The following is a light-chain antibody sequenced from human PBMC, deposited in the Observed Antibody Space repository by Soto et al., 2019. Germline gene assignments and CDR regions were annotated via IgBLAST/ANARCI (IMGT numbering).Light chain of an antibody. Sequence: QSVLTQPASVSGSPGQSITISCTGTSSDVGSYNLVSWYQQHPGKAPKLMIYEVSKRPSGVSNRFSGSKSGNTASLTISGLQAEDEADYYCCSYAGSSTPHNYVFGTGTKLTVL. CDR1: SSDVGSYNL. CDR3: CSYAGSSTPHNYV. J-gene: IGLJ1*01. V-gene: IGLV2-23*02. CDR2: EVS.